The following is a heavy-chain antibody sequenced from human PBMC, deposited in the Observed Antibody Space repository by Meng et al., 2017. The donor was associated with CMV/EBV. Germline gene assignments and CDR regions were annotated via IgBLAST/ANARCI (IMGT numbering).Heavy chain of an antibody. D-gene: IGHD3-22*01. CDR1: GFTFSSYE. CDR3: ARAKSSGYYYVGYWYFDL. J-gene: IGHJ2*01. Sequence: GGSLRLSCAASGFTFSSYEMNWVRQAPGKGLEWVSYISSSGSTIYYADSVKGRFTISRDNAKNSLYLQMSSLRAEDTAVYYCARAKSSGYYYVGYWYFDLWGRGTLVTVSS. CDR2: ISSSGSTI. V-gene: IGHV3-48*03.